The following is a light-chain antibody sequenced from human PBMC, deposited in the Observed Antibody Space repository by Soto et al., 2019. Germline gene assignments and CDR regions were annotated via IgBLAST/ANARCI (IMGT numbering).Light chain of an antibody. J-gene: IGKJ2*01. CDR3: QQSYT. Sequence: EVVMTQSPAPLYVSPGERVTLSCRASQAVGYNLAWYQHKPGQAPRLLIYGASTRVTGIPTRFSGSGSGTEFTLPISSLQSEDFAIYYCQQSYTFGQGTKLEIK. CDR2: GAS. V-gene: IGKV3-15*01. CDR1: QAVGYN.